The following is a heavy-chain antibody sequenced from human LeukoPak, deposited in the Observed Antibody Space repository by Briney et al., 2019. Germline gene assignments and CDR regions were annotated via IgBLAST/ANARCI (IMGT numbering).Heavy chain of an antibody. J-gene: IGHJ4*02. CDR3: AKGSRGSYHY. Sequence: GGSLRLSCAASGFTFNSDAMTWVRQAPEKGLEWVSSITDSGVDTYYADSVKGRFTISRDNSKNTLFLQMNGLRAEDTAVYYCAKGSRGSYHYWGQGTLATVSS. V-gene: IGHV3-23*01. CDR2: ITDSGVDT. CDR1: GFTFNSDA. D-gene: IGHD1-26*01.